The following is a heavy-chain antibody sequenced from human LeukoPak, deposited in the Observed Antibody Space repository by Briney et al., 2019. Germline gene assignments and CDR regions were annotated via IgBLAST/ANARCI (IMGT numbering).Heavy chain of an antibody. CDR2: INHSGST. CDR1: GGSFSGYY. D-gene: IGHD5-12*01. CDR3: ARARIDIVATIGGNYYYYYYMDV. J-gene: IGHJ6*03. V-gene: IGHV4-34*01. Sequence: SETLSLTCAVHGGSFSGYYWSWIRQPPGKGLEWIGEINHSGSTNYNPSLKSRVTISVDTSKNQFSLKLSSVTAADTAVYYCARARIDIVATIGGNYYYYYYMDVWGKGTTVTVSS.